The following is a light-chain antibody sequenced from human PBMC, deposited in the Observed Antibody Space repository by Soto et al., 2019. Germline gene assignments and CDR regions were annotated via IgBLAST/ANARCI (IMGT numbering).Light chain of an antibody. Sequence: DIQMTQSPSSLSASVGDTVTITCRASQSISVHLNWYQQKPGKVPKLLIYAASNLQSGVPLRFSGSGSETDFAPTIISLQPEDFATYYCQQSYTTPYTFGQGTKLEIK. V-gene: IGKV1-39*01. J-gene: IGKJ2*01. CDR3: QQSYTTPYT. CDR2: AAS. CDR1: QSISVH.